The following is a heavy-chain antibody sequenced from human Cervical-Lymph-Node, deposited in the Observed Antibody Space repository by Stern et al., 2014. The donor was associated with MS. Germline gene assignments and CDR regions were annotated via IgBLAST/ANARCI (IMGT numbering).Heavy chain of an antibody. J-gene: IGHJ3*02. V-gene: IGHV1-18*01. CDR2: SSSYNGNT. D-gene: IGHD2-15*01. CDR3: ARGLLGSENAFDI. Sequence: QVQLVESGPELKKPGDSVKVSCKASGYTFTSYGISSVLQAPGQRLARMGWSSSYNGNTNYAQKLQGRVTMTTDTSTSTAYMELRSLRSGDTAVYYCARGLLGSENAFDIWGQGTMVTVSS. CDR1: GYTFTSYG.